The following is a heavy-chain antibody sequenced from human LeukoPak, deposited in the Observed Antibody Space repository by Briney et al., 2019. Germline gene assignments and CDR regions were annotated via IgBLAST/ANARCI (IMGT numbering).Heavy chain of an antibody. CDR1: GGSISSYY. D-gene: IGHD2-15*01. CDR2: INHSGST. Sequence: SETLSLTCTVSGGSISSYYWSWIRQPPGKGLEWIGEINHSGSTNYNPSLKSRVTISVDTSKNQFSLKLSSVTAADTAVYYCARGPFLGYCSGGSCYVYPNAFDIWGQGTMVTVSS. V-gene: IGHV4-34*01. J-gene: IGHJ3*02. CDR3: ARGPFLGYCSGGSCYVYPNAFDI.